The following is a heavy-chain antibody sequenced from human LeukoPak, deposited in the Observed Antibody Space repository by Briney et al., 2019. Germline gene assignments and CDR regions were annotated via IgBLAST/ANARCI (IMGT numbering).Heavy chain of an antibody. J-gene: IGHJ1*01. CDR3: AKKVVVGATSPYSDFQD. D-gene: IGHD1-26*01. Sequence: GGSLRLSCEASGFTLSSYAMSWVRQAPGKGLEWVSAISGSGVTTHYAGSVKGRFSISRDNSKNTLYLQMNSLRAEDTALYYCAKKVVVGATSPYSDFQDWGQGTLVTVSS. CDR1: GFTLSSYA. V-gene: IGHV3-23*01. CDR2: ISGSGVTT.